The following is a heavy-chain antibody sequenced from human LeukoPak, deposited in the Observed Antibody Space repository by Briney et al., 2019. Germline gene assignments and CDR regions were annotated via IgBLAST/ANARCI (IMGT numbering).Heavy chain of an antibody. D-gene: IGHD6-13*01. CDR1: GGSISSSNW. Sequence: SETLSLTCAVSGGSISSSNWWSWVRQPPGKGLEWIGEIYHSGSTNYNPSLKSRVTISVDKSKNQFSLKLSSVTAADTAVYYCATFTGIAAAATDYWGQGTLVTVSS. J-gene: IGHJ4*02. V-gene: IGHV4-4*02. CDR2: IYHSGST. CDR3: ATFTGIAAAATDY.